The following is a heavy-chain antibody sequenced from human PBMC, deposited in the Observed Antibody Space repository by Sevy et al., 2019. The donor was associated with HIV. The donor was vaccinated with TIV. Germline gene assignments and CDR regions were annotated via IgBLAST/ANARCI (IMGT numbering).Heavy chain of an antibody. CDR1: GFTFSNYG. CDR2: ISYDGSTK. D-gene: IGHD3-22*01. J-gene: IGHJ3*02. CDR3: AKGSRATDSAFDI. Sequence: GGSLRLSCAASGFTFSNYGMHWVRQAPGKGLEWVAVISYDGSTKHYADSVKGRFTISRDNSKNTVHLQMNSLRTEDTAMYYCAKGSRATDSAFDIWGQGTMVTVSS. V-gene: IGHV3-30*18.